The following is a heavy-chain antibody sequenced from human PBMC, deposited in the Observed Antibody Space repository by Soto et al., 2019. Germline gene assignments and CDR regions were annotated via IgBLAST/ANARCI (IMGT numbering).Heavy chain of an antibody. D-gene: IGHD2-8*02. Sequence: DVQLLESGGGLVQPEGSLRLSCAASGFTFSSYAMGWVRQGPGKGLEWVAVVSIGGSTHYADSVRGRFTISRDNSKNTLSLQMNSLTAEDTGVYFCANPRGVGGHFDYWGQGALVTVSS. V-gene: IGHV3-23*01. CDR2: VSIGGST. CDR3: ANPRGVGGHFDY. J-gene: IGHJ4*02. CDR1: GFTFSSYA.